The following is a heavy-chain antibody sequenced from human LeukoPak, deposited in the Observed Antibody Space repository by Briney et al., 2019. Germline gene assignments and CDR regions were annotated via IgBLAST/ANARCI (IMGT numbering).Heavy chain of an antibody. J-gene: IGHJ6*02. CDR2: IKQDGSEK. CDR1: GLTFSSYW. CDR3: ANSWLYYFYGADV. Sequence: GGSLRLSCAVSGLTFSSYWMSWVRQAPGKGLEWVANIKQDGSEKNYLDSVKGRFTISRDNAENSLYLQMISLRVEDTAVYYCANSWLYYFYGADVWGQGTTVTVSS. V-gene: IGHV3-7*01. D-gene: IGHD6-13*01.